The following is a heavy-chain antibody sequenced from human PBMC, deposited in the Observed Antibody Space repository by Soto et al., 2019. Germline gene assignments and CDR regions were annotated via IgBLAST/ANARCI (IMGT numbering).Heavy chain of an antibody. CDR3: ARVGHSSSWYIDY. CDR1: GGSISSYY. CDR2: IYYSGST. Sequence: SETLSLTCTVSGGSISSYYWSWMRQPPGKGLEWIGYIYYSGSTNYNPSLKSRVTISVDTSKNQFSLKLSPVTAADTAVYYCARVGHSSSWYIDYWGQGTLVTVSS. J-gene: IGHJ4*02. V-gene: IGHV4-59*01. D-gene: IGHD6-13*01.